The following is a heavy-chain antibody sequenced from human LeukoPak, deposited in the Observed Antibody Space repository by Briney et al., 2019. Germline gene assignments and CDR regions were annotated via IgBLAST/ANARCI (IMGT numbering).Heavy chain of an antibody. CDR1: GFTFSSYA. CDR2: ISGSGGST. CDR3: AKLLWFGELSYFDY. J-gene: IGHJ4*02. V-gene: IGHV3-23*01. D-gene: IGHD3-10*01. Sequence: SGGSLRLSCAASGFTFSSYAMSWVRQAPGKGLEWVSAISGSGGSTYYADSVKGRFTISRDNPKNTLYLQMNSLRAEDTAVYYCAKLLWFGELSYFDYWGQGTLVTVSS.